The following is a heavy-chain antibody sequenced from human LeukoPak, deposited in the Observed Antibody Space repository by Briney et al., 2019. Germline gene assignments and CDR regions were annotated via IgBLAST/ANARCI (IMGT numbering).Heavy chain of an antibody. CDR1: GGTFSGYY. CDR2: INHSGST. V-gene: IGHV4-34*01. CDR3: ARATRYYYDISGYFQL. Sequence: PSETLSLTCAVYGGTFSGYYWSWIRQPPGKGLEWFREINHSGSTNYNPSLESRVTISVDTSKNQFSLKLSSVTAADTAVYYCARATRYYYDISGYFQLWGQGTLVTVSS. J-gene: IGHJ4*02. D-gene: IGHD3-22*01.